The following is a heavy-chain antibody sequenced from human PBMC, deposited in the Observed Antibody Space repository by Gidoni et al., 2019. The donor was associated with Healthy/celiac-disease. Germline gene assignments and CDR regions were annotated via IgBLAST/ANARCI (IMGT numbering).Heavy chain of an antibody. J-gene: IGHJ5*02. CDR1: GGSISSYY. CDR3: ARRVGSGGSWYNWFDP. Sequence: QVQLQESGPGLVKPSETLSLTCTVSGGSISSYYWSWIRQPPGKGLEWIGYIYYSGSTNYNPSLKSRVTISVDTSKNQFSLKLSSVTAADTAVYYCARRVGSGGSWYNWFDPWGQGTLVTVSS. V-gene: IGHV4-59*01. D-gene: IGHD2-15*01. CDR2: IYYSGST.